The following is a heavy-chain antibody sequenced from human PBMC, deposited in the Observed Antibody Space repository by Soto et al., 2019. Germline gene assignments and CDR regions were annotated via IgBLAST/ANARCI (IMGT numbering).Heavy chain of an antibody. V-gene: IGHV3-20*04. Sequence: PGGSLRLSCAASGFTFSDYYMSWVRQAPGKGLEWVSGINWNGISTSYRDSVEGRFIISRDDAQNSLYLQMNSLRAEDTALYYCARDGFQYDDGGYYEFDYWGQGTMVTVSS. J-gene: IGHJ4*02. CDR3: ARDGFQYDDGGYYEFDY. CDR1: GFTFSDYY. CDR2: INWNGIST. D-gene: IGHD3-22*01.